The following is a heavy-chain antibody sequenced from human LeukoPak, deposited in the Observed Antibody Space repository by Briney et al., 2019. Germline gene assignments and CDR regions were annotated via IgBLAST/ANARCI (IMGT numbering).Heavy chain of an antibody. Sequence: SETLSLTCTVSDGSISSSSYYWGWIRQPPGTGLEWIGSIYYSGSTYYNPSLKSRVTISVDTSQNQFSLKVNSVTAADTAVYYCARGDCSSTICYSPMDVWGKGTTVTVSS. CDR1: DGSISSSSYY. J-gene: IGHJ6*03. D-gene: IGHD2-2*01. V-gene: IGHV4-39*07. CDR2: IYYSGST. CDR3: ARGDCSSTICYSPMDV.